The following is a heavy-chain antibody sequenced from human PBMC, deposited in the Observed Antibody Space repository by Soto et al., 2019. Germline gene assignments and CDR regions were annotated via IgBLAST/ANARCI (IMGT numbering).Heavy chain of an antibody. J-gene: IGHJ4*02. D-gene: IGHD5-18*01. CDR2: IYYSGIS. CDR3: ARTEWIQLWFDY. V-gene: IGHV4-31*03. Sequence: QVQLLESGPGLVKPSQTLSLICNVSGASISSGGYYWSWILQRPGGGLEWLGFIYYSGISHYNPSLKSRATISVDTSKNQFSLKLISVTAADTAVYYCARTEWIQLWFDYWGQGALVTVS. CDR1: GASISSGGYY.